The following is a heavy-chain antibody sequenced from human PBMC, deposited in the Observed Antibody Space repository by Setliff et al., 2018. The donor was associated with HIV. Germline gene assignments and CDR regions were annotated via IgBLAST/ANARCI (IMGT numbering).Heavy chain of an antibody. D-gene: IGHD3-22*01. Sequence: WASVKVSCKASGYTFTGYYMHWVRQAPGQGLEWMGWINPNNGGTNYAQKFQGRVTMTRDTSISTAYMELSRLRSDDTAVYYCARDYYDSSGYIFFPRLPDYWGQGTLVTVSS. CDR1: GYTFTGYY. CDR3: ARDYYDSSGYIFFPRLPDY. CDR2: INPNNGGT. V-gene: IGHV1-2*02. J-gene: IGHJ4*02.